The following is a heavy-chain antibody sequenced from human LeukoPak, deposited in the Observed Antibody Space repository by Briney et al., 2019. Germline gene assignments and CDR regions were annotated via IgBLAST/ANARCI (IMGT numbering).Heavy chain of an antibody. CDR2: INSDGSST. J-gene: IGHJ5*02. Sequence: PGGSLRLSCAASRFTFSAYWMHWVRQAPGKGLVWVSLINSDGSSTTYADSVKGRFTISRDNAKNTLYLQMNSLRAEDTAVYYCARDLGQYYDTSDNWFDPWGQGTLVTVSS. D-gene: IGHD3-22*01. CDR1: RFTFSAYW. CDR3: ARDLGQYYDTSDNWFDP. V-gene: IGHV3-74*01.